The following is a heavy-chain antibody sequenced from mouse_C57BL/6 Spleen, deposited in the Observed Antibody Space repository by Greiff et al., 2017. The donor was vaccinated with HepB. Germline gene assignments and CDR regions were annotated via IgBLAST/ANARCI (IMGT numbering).Heavy chain of an antibody. CDR2: IYPGDGDT. D-gene: IGHD1-1*01. J-gene: IGHJ2*01. V-gene: IGHV1-80*01. CDR1: GYAFSSYW. CDR3: AIKPSIYYYGSSFFDY. Sequence: QVQLQQSGAELVKPGASVKISCKASGYAFSSYWMNWVKQRPGKGLEWIGQIYPGDGDTNYNGKFKGKATLTADKSSSKAYMQLSSLTSEDSAVYFCAIKPSIYYYGSSFFDYWGQGTTLTVSS.